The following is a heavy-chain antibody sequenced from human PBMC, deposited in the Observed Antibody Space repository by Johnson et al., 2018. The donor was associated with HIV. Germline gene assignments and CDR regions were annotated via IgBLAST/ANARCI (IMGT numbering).Heavy chain of an antibody. Sequence: QEKLVESVGGLVKPGGSLRLSCAASGFTFSDYYMIWIRQAPGKGLEWLSYITSSGTSSYYADSVKGRLTISRDNAKNSLYLQMNSLRAKDTAVYFCARAINDAFDIWGQGTMVTVSP. J-gene: IGHJ3*02. V-gene: IGHV3-11*04. CDR1: GFTFSDYY. CDR2: ITSSGTSS. CDR3: ARAINDAFDI.